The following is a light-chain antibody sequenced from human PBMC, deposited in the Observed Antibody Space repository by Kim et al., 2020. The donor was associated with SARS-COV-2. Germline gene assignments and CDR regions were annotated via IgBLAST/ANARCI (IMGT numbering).Light chain of an antibody. CDR2: DVS. V-gene: IGLV2-11*01. J-gene: IGLJ2*01. Sequence: VTLPWPGTSGDVGGYNYGSWYQQHPGKAPKLMIYDVSKRPSGVPDRFSGSKSGNTASLTVSGLQAEDEADYYCCSYAGSYTVVFGGGTKLTVL. CDR3: CSYAGSYTVV. CDR1: SGDVGGYNY.